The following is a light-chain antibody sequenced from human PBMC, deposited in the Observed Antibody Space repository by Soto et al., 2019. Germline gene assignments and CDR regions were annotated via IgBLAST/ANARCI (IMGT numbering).Light chain of an antibody. Sequence: DIQMTQSPSTLSASVGDRVTITCRASQSISSWLAWYQQKPGKAPKFLIYKASNLESGVPSRFSGSGSWTEFTLTISSLQRDDFATYYCQQYNSYPITFGQGTRLEIK. V-gene: IGKV1-5*03. J-gene: IGKJ5*01. CDR1: QSISSW. CDR3: QQYNSYPIT. CDR2: KAS.